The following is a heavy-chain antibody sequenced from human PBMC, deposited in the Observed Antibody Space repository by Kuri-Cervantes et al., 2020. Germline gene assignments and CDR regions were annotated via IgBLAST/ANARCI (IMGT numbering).Heavy chain of an antibody. D-gene: IGHD5-12*01. CDR1: GYTFTSYD. J-gene: IGHJ5*01. V-gene: IGHV1-8*01. Sequence: ASVKVSCKASGYTFTSYDINWVRQATGQGLEWMGWMNPNSGNTGYAQKFQGRVTMTRNTSISTAYMELSSLRSEDTAVYYCARDQRVATTSYNWFDSWGQGSLVTVSS. CDR3: ARDQRVATTSYNWFDS. CDR2: MNPNSGNT.